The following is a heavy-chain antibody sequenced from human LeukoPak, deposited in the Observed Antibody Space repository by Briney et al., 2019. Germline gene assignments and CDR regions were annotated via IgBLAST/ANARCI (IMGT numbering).Heavy chain of an antibody. V-gene: IGHV4-30-4*01. J-gene: IGHJ5*02. CDR2: IYYSGST. CDR3: AREHYCSGGSCYNWFDP. CDR1: GGSISSGDYY. Sequence: SLTLSLTCTVSGGSISSGDYYWSWIRQPPGKGLEWIGYIYYSGSTYYNPSLKSRVTISVDTSKNQFSLKLSSVTAADTAVYYCAREHYCSGGSCYNWFDPWGQGTLVTVSS. D-gene: IGHD2-15*01.